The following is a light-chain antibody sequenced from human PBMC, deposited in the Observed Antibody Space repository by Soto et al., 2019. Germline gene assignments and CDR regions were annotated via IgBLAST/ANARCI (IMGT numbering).Light chain of an antibody. CDR3: QQYTSWPLT. CDR2: AAS. V-gene: IGKV3D-15*01. Sequence: EVVMTQSPATLSVSPGERATLSCRTSQNVYKNLAWYLQKPGQAPRLLISAASTRATGIPARFSGSGSGTEFTLTINSLQSEDFAVYYCQQYTSWPLTFGGGTKVEIK. J-gene: IGKJ4*01. CDR1: QNVYKN.